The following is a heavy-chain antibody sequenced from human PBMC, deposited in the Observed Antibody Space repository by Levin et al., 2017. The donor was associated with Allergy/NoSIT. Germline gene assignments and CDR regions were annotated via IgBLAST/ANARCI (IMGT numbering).Heavy chain of an antibody. CDR1: GFTFSYFW. Sequence: GESLKISCAASGFTFSYFWMTWVRQAPGKGLEWVADIKKDGSEEYYVDSVKGRFTVSRDNAKNSLYLQMNSLRAEDTAVYYCARARPSSADYWGQGTLVTVSS. CDR2: IKKDGSEE. V-gene: IGHV3-7*04. J-gene: IGHJ4*02. D-gene: IGHD6-25*01. CDR3: ARARPSSADY.